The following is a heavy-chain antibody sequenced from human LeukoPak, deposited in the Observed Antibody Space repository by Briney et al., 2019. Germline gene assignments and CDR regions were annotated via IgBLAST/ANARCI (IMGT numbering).Heavy chain of an antibody. CDR2: IYSGGST. CDR1: GFTFSNY. CDR3: ARGQGRSHGMDV. J-gene: IGHJ6*01. V-gene: IGHV3-66*01. Sequence: GGSLRLSCAASGFTFSNYMSWVRQAPGKGLEWVSVIYSGGSTYYAGSVKGRFTISRDNAKNSLYLQMNSLRAEDTAIYYCARGQGRSHGMDVWGXXTTXTXSS.